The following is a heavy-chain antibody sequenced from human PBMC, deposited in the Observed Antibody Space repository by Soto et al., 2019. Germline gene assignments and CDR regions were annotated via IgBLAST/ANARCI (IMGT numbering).Heavy chain of an antibody. CDR1: GGSISNYY. Sequence: SETLSLTCTVSGGSISNYYWSWIRQPPGKGLEWIGYIYHSGSTNYNPSLKSRVTISVDRSKNQFSLKLSSVTAADTAVYYCARVPGPWVQGTLVTVSS. D-gene: IGHD7-27*01. J-gene: IGHJ5*02. V-gene: IGHV4-59*12. CDR2: IYHSGST. CDR3: ARVPGP.